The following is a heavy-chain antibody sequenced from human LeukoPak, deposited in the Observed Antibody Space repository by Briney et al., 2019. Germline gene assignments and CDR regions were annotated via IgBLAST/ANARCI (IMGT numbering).Heavy chain of an antibody. Sequence: SETLSLTCTVSGGSISSYYWSWIRQTPGKGLEWIGYIYYSGTTNYNPSLRSRVAISLDTSKNQFSLKLSSVTAADTAVYYCARGEPAFSSGWYTYYFDHWGLGTLVTVSS. D-gene: IGHD6-19*01. J-gene: IGHJ4*02. CDR2: IYYSGTT. CDR3: ARGEPAFSSGWYTYYFDH. V-gene: IGHV4-59*01. CDR1: GGSISSYY.